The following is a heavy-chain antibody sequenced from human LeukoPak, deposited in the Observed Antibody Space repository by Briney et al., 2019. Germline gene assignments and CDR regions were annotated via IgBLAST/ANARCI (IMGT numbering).Heavy chain of an antibody. D-gene: IGHD1-26*01. J-gene: IGHJ4*02. CDR1: GYTFTVYY. CDR2: INPNTDGT. Sequence: ASVKLSCKACGYTFTVYYIHWVRQAPGQGLEWMGWINPNTDGTNYAQKFQGRVTMTRDASISTAYMELTRLRSDDTAVYYCARHGGAADYWGQGTLVTVSS. CDR3: ARHGGAADY. V-gene: IGHV1-2*02.